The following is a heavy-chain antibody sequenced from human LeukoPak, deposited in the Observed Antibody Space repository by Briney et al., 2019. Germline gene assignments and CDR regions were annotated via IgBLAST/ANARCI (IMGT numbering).Heavy chain of an antibody. CDR3: ARDLIRNDDYERGMDV. CDR2: ISEDGSYD. D-gene: IGHD4-17*01. Sequence: GGSLRLSCEPSAASRFSFRSYGMHWVRQAPGKGLEWVAVISEDGSYDFYADSVKGRFTISRDNSKNTLSLQMNSLRDEDTALYYCARDLIRNDDYERGMDVWGQGTTVTVSS. J-gene: IGHJ6*02. V-gene: IGHV3-30*03. CDR1: RFSFRSYG.